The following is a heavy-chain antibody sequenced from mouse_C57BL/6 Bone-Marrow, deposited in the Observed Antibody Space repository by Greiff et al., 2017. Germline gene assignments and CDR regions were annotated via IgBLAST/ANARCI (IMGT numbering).Heavy chain of an antibody. D-gene: IGHD2-2*01. J-gene: IGHJ3*01. V-gene: IGHV1-77*01. CDR2: IGPGSGST. Sequence: QVQLQQSGAELVKPGASVKISCKASGYTFTDYYIHWVKQRPGQGLEWIGKIGPGSGSTYYTEKFKGKATLTADKSSSTAYMQLSSLTSADSAVEFCARNPDGYDAHGVAYWGQGTLVTVSA. CDR3: ARNPDGYDAHGVAY. CDR1: GYTFTDYY.